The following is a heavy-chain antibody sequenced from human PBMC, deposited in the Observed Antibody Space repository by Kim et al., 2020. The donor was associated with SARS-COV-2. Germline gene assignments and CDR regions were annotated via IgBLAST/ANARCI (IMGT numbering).Heavy chain of an antibody. CDR2: SGST. Sequence: SGSTYYNPSLRSRVTISVATSKNQFSLKLSSVTAADTAVYYCARDPPSYIWGQGTLVTVSS. V-gene: IGHV4-39*07. J-gene: IGHJ4*02. D-gene: IGHD3-10*01. CDR3: ARDPPSYI.